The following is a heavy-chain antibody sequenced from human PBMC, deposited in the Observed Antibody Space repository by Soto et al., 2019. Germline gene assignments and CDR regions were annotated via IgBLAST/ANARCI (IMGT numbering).Heavy chain of an antibody. CDR1: GGSISSGDYH. CDR3: ARGTWSGYKRCYFDF. Sequence: QVQLQESGPGLVKPSQTLSLTCTVSGGSISSGDYHWSWIRQSPGKGLEWIAYIYYSGGTYYNPSLESRVTISLDTSKNQFSLNLSSVTAADTAVYYCARGTWSGYKRCYFDFWGQGTLVTVSS. D-gene: IGHD3-3*01. CDR2: IYYSGGT. J-gene: IGHJ4*02. V-gene: IGHV4-30-4*01.